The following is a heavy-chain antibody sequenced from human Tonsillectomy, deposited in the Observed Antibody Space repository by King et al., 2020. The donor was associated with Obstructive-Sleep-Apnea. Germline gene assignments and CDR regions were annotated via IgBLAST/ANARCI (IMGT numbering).Heavy chain of an antibody. CDR2: IWDDGSNI. V-gene: IGHV3-33*01. CDR3: AGDRKQWLDY. J-gene: IGHJ4*02. Sequence: VQLVESGGGVVQPGRSLRLSCAASGFTFSSYGMHWVLQAPGKGLEWVAVIWDDGSNIYSAYSVKGRFTISRDNSKNTLYLQMNSPRAEDTAVYYGAGDRKQWLDYWGQGTLVTVSS. D-gene: IGHD6-19*01. CDR1: GFTFSSYG.